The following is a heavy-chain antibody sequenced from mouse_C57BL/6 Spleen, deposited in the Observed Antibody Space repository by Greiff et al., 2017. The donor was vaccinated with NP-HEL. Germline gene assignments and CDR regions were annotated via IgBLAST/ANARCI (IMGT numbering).Heavy chain of an antibody. CDR3: GRGDDYDRVPFAD. CDR2: INPSNGGT. V-gene: IGHV1-53*01. D-gene: IGHD2-4*01. Sequence: QVQLQQPGTELVKPGASVKLSCKASGYTFTSYWMHWVKQRPGQGLEWIGNINPSNGGTTYNEKFKSKATMTVDKSSRPAYLQLSSLTSEDSAVDYCGRGDDYDRVPFADWGKGTLVTVAA. CDR1: GYTFTSYW. J-gene: IGHJ3*01.